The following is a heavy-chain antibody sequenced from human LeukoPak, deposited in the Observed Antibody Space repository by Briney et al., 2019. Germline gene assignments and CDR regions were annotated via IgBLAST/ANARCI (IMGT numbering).Heavy chain of an antibody. CDR3: ARVEAGYFDWLLHGRNWFDP. J-gene: IGHJ5*02. CDR2: IIPILGIA. Sequence: SVKVSCKASGGTSSGYAISGGRQAPGQGLEWVGRIIPILGIANYAQTFQGRVTITADKSTSTAYMELRSLRSEDTGVYYCARVEAGYFDWLLHGRNWFDPWGQGTLVTVSS. V-gene: IGHV1-69*04. D-gene: IGHD3-9*01. CDR1: GGTSSGYA.